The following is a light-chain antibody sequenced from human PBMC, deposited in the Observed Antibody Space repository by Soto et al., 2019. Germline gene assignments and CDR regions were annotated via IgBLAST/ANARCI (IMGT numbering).Light chain of an antibody. V-gene: IGKV3-11*01. J-gene: IGKJ3*01. CDR3: HQRSTWPFT. Sequence: DIVLTQSPATLSASPGERATLSCRASQSISSYLAWYQQKPDQAPRLLIYDASNRATGIPARFSGSGSGTDFTLTISSLEPEDFAVYYCHQRSTWPFTFGPGTKVDIK. CDR1: QSISSY. CDR2: DAS.